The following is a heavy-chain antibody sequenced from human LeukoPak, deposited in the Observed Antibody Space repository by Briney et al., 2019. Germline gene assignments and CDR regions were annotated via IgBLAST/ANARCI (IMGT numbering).Heavy chain of an antibody. D-gene: IGHD5-18*01. J-gene: IGHJ4*02. CDR1: GGTFSSYA. Sequence: ASVKVSCKASGGTFSSYAISWVRRAPGQGLEWMGWISAYNGNTNYAQKLQGRVTMTTDPSTSTASMERRSLKSDDTAVYDCARVIGVIQLWRIDYWGQGTLVTVSS. CDR2: ISAYNGNT. V-gene: IGHV1-18*01. CDR3: ARVIGVIQLWRIDY.